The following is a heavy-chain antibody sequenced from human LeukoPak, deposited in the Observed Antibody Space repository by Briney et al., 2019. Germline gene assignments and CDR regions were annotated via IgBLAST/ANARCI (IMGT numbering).Heavy chain of an antibody. D-gene: IGHD1-26*01. CDR2: IYYSGST. CDR3: ARERGSGSYWVAFDI. CDR1: GGSISSHY. J-gene: IGHJ3*02. V-gene: IGHV4-59*11. Sequence: SETLSLTCTVSGGSISSHYWSWIRQPPGKGLEWIGYIYYSGSTNYNPSLKSRVTISVDTSKNRFSLKLSSVTAADTAVYYCARERGSGSYWVAFDIWGQGTMVTVSS.